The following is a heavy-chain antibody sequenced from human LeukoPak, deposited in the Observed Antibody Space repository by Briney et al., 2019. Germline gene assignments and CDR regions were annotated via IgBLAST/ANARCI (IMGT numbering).Heavy chain of an antibody. CDR2: ISWNSGSI. D-gene: IGHD1-26*01. CDR1: GFTFDDYA. Sequence: GGFLRLSCAASGFTFDDYAMHWVRQAPGKGLEWVSGISWNSGSIGYADSVKGRFTISRDNAKNSLYLQMNSLRAEDTALYYCATDPGQQVGSYHWGQGTLVTVSS. V-gene: IGHV3-9*01. J-gene: IGHJ5*02. CDR3: ATDPGQQVGSYH.